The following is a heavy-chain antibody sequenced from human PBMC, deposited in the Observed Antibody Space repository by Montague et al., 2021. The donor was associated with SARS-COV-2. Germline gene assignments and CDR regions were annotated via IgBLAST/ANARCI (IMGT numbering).Heavy chain of an antibody. Sequence: SETLSLTCTVSGGSISSSSYYWGWIRQPPGKGLEWIGSIYYSGSTYYNPSLKSRVTISVDTSKNQFSLKLSSVTAADTAVYYCARDGSLRFEICIGPRHYYYGIDVWGQGTTVTVSS. CDR3: ARDGSLRFEICIGPRHYYYGIDV. CDR1: GGSISSSSYY. D-gene: IGHD2-15*01. V-gene: IGHV4-39*07. J-gene: IGHJ6*02. CDR2: IYYSGST.